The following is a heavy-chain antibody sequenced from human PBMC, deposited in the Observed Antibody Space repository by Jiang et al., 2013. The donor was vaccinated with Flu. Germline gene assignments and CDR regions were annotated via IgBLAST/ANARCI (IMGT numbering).Heavy chain of an antibody. CDR3: AKDIQDGYNLYWYFDL. J-gene: IGHJ2*01. Sequence: VQLLESGGGLVQPGRSLRLSCAASGFTFDDYAMHWVRQAPGKGLEWVSGISWNSGSIGYADSVKGRFTISRDNAKNSLYLQMNSLRAEDTALYYCAKDIQDGYNLYWYFDLWGRGTLVTVSS. V-gene: IGHV3-9*01. CDR2: ISWNSGSI. CDR1: GFTFDDYA. D-gene: IGHD5-24*01.